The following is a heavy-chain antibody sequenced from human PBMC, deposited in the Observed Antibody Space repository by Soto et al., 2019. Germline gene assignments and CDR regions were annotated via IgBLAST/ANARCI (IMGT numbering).Heavy chain of an antibody. J-gene: IGHJ4*02. CDR3: ARGTGSGSFLIDY. D-gene: IGHD3-10*01. CDR2: ISSDGSTI. Sequence: QVLLVESGGGVVQPGTSLPLSCAASGFPFTSYAMHWVRQTPEKGLQWLTIISSDGSTIHYVDSVKGRFTISRDNSKNTVYLQMNSLRADDTDVYYCARGTGSGSFLIDYWGQGTLVPVSS. V-gene: IGHV3-30-3*01. CDR1: GFPFTSYA.